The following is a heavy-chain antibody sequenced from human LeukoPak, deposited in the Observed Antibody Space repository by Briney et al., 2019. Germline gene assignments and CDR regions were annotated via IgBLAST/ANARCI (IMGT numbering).Heavy chain of an antibody. CDR2: ISGSGGST. V-gene: IGHV3-23*01. J-gene: IGHJ4*02. Sequence: GGSLRLSCAASGFIFSTYDMSWVRQAPGKGLEWVSTISGSGGSTYYVDSVKGRFTISRDNSKSTLYLQMNSLRAEDTAVYYCATGGIRYSYGFDYWGQGTLVTVSS. CDR1: GFIFSTYD. CDR3: ATGGIRYSYGFDY. D-gene: IGHD5-18*01.